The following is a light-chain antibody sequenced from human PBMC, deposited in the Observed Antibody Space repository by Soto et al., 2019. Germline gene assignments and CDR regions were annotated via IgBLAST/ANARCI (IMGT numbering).Light chain of an antibody. J-gene: IGKJ4*01. Sequence: DVVMTQSPLSLPVSLGQPASISCRSSQSLVYDDGNIYLNWFQQRPGQPPKRLLYKVSNRDSGVPDRFSGSGSGTDFTLKISRVEAEDVGVYYCMQGAHRPLTFGGGTKVKIK. CDR1: QSLVYDDGNIY. CDR3: MQGAHRPLT. CDR2: KVS. V-gene: IGKV2-30*01.